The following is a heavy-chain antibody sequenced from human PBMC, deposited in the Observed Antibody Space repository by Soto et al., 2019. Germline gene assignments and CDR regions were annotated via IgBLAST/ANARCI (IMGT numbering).Heavy chain of an antibody. V-gene: IGHV3-15*07. CDR1: GFTFSNAW. CDR3: TTDPPSAARRSNWFDP. D-gene: IGHD6-6*01. Sequence: EVQLVESGGGLVKPGGSLRLSCAASGFTFSNAWMNWVRQAPGKGLEWVGRIKSKTDGGTTDYAAPVKGRFTISRDDSKNTLYLQMNSLKTEDTAVYYCTTDPPSAARRSNWFDPWGQGTLVTVSS. CDR2: IKSKTDGGTT. J-gene: IGHJ5*02.